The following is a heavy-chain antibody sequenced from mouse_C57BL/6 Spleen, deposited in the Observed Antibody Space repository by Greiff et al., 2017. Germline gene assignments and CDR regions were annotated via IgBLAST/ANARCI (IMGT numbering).Heavy chain of an antibody. CDR1: GYSFTDYN. CDR2: INPNYGTT. J-gene: IGHJ4*01. D-gene: IGHD2-5*01. V-gene: IGHV1-39*01. CDR3: AKSHYRGAMDY. Sequence: VQLKESGPELVKPGASVKISCKASGYSFTDYNMNWVKQSNGKSLEWIGVINPNYGTTSYNQKFKGKATLTVDQSSSTAYMQHNSLASEESAVYYCAKSHYRGAMDYWGIGNYITVSS.